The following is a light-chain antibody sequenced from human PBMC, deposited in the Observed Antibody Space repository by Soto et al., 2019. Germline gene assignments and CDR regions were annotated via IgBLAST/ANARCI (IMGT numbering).Light chain of an antibody. V-gene: IGLV2-14*01. CDR1: SSDVGGYHY. Sequence: QSALTQPASVSGSPGQSITISCTGTSSDVGGYHYVSWYQQHPGKAPKLMIYDVSNRPSGVSNRFSGSKSGNTASLTISGLQADDEADYYCSSYTSSSTLGVFGGGTKLTVL. J-gene: IGLJ2*01. CDR2: DVS. CDR3: SSYTSSSTLGV.